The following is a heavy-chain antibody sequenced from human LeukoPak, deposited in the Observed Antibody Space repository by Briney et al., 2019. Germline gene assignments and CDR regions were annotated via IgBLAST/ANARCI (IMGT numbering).Heavy chain of an antibody. D-gene: IGHD4-23*01. CDR3: ASDDYGGNLNWFDP. J-gene: IGHJ5*02. Sequence: PGGSLRLSCAASGFTFSSYWMSWVRQAPGKGLEWVANIKQDGSEKYYVDSVKGRFTISRDNARNSLYLQMNSLRAEDTAVYYCASDDYGGNLNWFDPWGQGTLVTVSS. V-gene: IGHV3-7*01. CDR2: IKQDGSEK. CDR1: GFTFSSYW.